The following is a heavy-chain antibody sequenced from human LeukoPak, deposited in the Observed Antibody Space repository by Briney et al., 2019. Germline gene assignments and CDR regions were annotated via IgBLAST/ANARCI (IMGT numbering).Heavy chain of an antibody. Sequence: GGSLRLSCKGSGVTFEDYYLSWIRRAPGKGLEWISYISSTGGDKFYADPVKGRFIISRDNAMNSVYMEMNDLTAEDTAFYYCARGENGSFDRWGQGTLVIVSS. D-gene: IGHD1-1*01. CDR1: GVTFEDYY. J-gene: IGHJ4*02. CDR2: ISSTGGDK. V-gene: IGHV3-11*01. CDR3: ARGENGSFDR.